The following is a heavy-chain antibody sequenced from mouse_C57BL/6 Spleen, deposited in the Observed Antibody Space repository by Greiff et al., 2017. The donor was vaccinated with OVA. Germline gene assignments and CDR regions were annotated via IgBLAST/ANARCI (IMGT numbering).Heavy chain of an antibody. CDR3: ARLLYYYGSSYLFDY. J-gene: IGHJ2*01. D-gene: IGHD1-1*01. Sequence: QVQLQQSGAELVKPGASVKLSCKASGYTFTSYWMHWVKQRPGQGLEWIGMIHPNSGSTNYNEKFKSKATLTVDKSSSTAYMQLSSLTSEDSAVYYCARLLYYYGSSYLFDYWGQGTTLTVSS. CDR1: GYTFTSYW. CDR2: IHPNSGST. V-gene: IGHV1-64*01.